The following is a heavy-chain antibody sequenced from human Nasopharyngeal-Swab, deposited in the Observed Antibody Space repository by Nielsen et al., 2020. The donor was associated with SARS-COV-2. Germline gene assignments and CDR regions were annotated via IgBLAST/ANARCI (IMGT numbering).Heavy chain of an antibody. CDR2: ITSGGRTQ. CDR3: ARGSSDVFGPGVDH. J-gene: IGHJ4*02. Sequence: GVSLKISCAASGFTFSTYAMTWVRQAPGKGLEWVGIITSGGRTQVYADSVEGRFTISRDNAENSLYLQMNNLRADDTALYYCARGSSDVFGPGVDHWGQGTPVTVSS. CDR1: GFTFSTYA. V-gene: IGHV3-30*03. D-gene: IGHD7-27*01.